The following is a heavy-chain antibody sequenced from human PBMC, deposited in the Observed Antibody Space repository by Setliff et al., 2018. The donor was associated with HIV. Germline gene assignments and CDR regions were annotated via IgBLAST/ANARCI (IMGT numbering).Heavy chain of an antibody. Sequence: GESLKISCAASGFTFSSYWMSWVRQAPGKGLEWVANMKQDGSEKYYVDSVEGRFTISRDNAKNSLYLHMNSLRAEDTAVYYCARDSVRVAVAGPIGYFDLWGRGTLVTVSS. CDR1: GFTFSSYW. J-gene: IGHJ2*01. D-gene: IGHD6-19*01. CDR2: MKQDGSEK. V-gene: IGHV3-7*01. CDR3: ARDSVRVAVAGPIGYFDL.